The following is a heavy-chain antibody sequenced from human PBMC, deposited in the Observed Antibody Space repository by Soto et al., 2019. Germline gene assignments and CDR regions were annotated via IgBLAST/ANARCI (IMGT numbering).Heavy chain of an antibody. CDR2: IYYNGRA. D-gene: IGHD3-10*01. CDR3: ARRGSGSGSFDY. CDR1: GASISSGDYY. V-gene: IGHV4-31*11. Sequence: QVQLQESGPGLVKPSQTLSLTCAVSGASISSGDYYWSWIRQHPGKGLEWIGYIYYNGRAYYNPSLNSRVTMSSDTSKNQFSRKLSSVTAADTAVYYCARRGSGSGSFDYWGQGAMVTVSS. J-gene: IGHJ4*02.